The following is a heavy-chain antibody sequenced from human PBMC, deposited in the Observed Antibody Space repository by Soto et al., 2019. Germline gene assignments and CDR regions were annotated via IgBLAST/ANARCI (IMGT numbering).Heavy chain of an antibody. J-gene: IGHJ5*02. V-gene: IGHV1-8*01. CDR1: GYTFTSYD. Sequence: ASVKVSCKASGYTFTSYDINWVRQATGQGLEWMGWMNPNSGNTGYAQKFQGRVTMTRNTSISTAYMELSSLRSEDTAVYYCARSIRSRIEARLKCFWFDPWGQGTLVTVSS. CDR2: MNPNSGNT. CDR3: ARSIRSRIEARLKCFWFDP. D-gene: IGHD6-6*01.